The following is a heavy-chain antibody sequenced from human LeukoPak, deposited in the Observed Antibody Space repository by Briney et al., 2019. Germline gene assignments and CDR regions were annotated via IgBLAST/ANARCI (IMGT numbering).Heavy chain of an antibody. V-gene: IGHV4-38-2*01. J-gene: IGHJ3*01. CDR1: GYSISSGYY. CDR3: AHSKRGGGYYINAFAV. D-gene: IGHD1-26*01. CDR2: IYHSGST. Sequence: SETLSLTCAVSGYSISSGYYWGWIRQPPGKGLEWIGSIYHSGSTYYNPSLKSRVTISIDTSENQFSLRLTSVTAADTAVYFCAHSKRGGGYYINAFAVWGQGALVTISS.